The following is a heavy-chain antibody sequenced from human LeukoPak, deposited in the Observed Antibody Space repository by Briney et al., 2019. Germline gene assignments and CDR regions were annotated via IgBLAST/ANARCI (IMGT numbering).Heavy chain of an antibody. D-gene: IGHD1-26*01. Sequence: SVKVSCKASGYTFTSYGISWVRQAPGQGLEWMGRIIPILGIANYAQKFQGRVTITADKSTSTAYMELSSLRSEDTAVYYCAREALSGSSLDYWGQGTLVTVSS. CDR2: IIPILGIA. V-gene: IGHV1-69*04. J-gene: IGHJ4*02. CDR1: GYTFTSYG. CDR3: AREALSGSSLDY.